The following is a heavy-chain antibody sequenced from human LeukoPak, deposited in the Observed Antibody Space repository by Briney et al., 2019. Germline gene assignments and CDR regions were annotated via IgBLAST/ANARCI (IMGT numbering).Heavy chain of an antibody. D-gene: IGHD6-19*01. CDR3: ARELLYSSGWYSRGNYFDY. CDR1: GFTFSSYA. Sequence: GGSLRLSCAASGFTFSSYAMHWVRQAPGKGLEWVAVISYDGSNKYYADSVKGRFTISRDNSKNTLYLQMNSLRAEDTAVYYCARELLYSSGWYSRGNYFDYWGQGTLVTVSS. CDR2: ISYDGSNK. V-gene: IGHV3-30-3*01. J-gene: IGHJ4*02.